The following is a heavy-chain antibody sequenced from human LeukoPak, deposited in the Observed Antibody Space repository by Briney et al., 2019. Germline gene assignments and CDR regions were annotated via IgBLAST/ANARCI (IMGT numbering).Heavy chain of an antibody. D-gene: IGHD3-9*01. Sequence: SETLSLTCTVSGGSISSGGYYWSWIRQHPGKGLEWIGYIYYSGSTYYNPSLKSRVTISVDTSKNQFSPKLSSVTAADTAVYYCARETPRTYYDILTGRGYFDYWGQGTLVTVSS. J-gene: IGHJ4*02. CDR3: ARETPRTYYDILTGRGYFDY. V-gene: IGHV4-31*03. CDR1: GGSISSGGYY. CDR2: IYYSGST.